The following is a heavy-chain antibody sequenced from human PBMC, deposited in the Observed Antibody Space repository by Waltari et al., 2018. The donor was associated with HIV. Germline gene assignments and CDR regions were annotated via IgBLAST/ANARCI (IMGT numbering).Heavy chain of an antibody. CDR3: ARGRLKDHGMDV. V-gene: IGHV3-33*01. D-gene: IGHD6-25*01. Sequence: QVQLVESGGGVVQPGRSLRLSCAASGFPFSSYGMHWVRQAPGKGLEWVAVIWYDGSNKYYADSVKGRFTISRDNSKNTLYLQMNSLRAEDTAVYYCARGRLKDHGMDVWGQGTTVTVSS. CDR2: IWYDGSNK. J-gene: IGHJ6*02. CDR1: GFPFSSYG.